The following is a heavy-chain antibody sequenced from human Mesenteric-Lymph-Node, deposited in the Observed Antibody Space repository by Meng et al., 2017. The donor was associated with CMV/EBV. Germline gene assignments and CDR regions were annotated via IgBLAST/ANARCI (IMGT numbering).Heavy chain of an antibody. D-gene: IGHD2-2*01. CDR1: GFTFSNYW. J-gene: IGHJ6*02. CDR2: INSDESST. V-gene: IGHV3-74*01. Sequence: GESLKISCAASGFTFSNYWMHWVRQAPGKGLVWVSRINSDESSTNYADSVKGRFTISRDNAKNSLYLQMNSLRAEDTAVYYCARDHCSSTSCPLYYYYGMDVWGQGTTVTVSS. CDR3: ARDHCSSTSCPLYYYYGMDV.